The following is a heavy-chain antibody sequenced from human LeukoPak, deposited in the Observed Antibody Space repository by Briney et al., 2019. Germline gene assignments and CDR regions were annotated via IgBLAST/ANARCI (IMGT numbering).Heavy chain of an antibody. Sequence: GGSLRLSCAASGFTVSSNSTSWVRQAPGKGLEWVSVIYSGGSTYYADSVKGRFTISRDNSKNTLYLQVNSLRAEDTAMYYCARESDYGMDVWGQGTTVTVSS. CDR1: GFTVSSNS. V-gene: IGHV3-53*01. J-gene: IGHJ6*02. CDR2: IYSGGST. CDR3: ARESDYGMDV.